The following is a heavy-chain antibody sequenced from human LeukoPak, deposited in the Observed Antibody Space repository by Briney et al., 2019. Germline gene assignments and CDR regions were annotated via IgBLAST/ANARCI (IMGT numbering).Heavy chain of an antibody. CDR2: IYYSGST. CDR3: ARHRYSSGWPDY. V-gene: IGHV4-59*08. Sequence: SETLSLTCTVSGGSISSYYWSWIRQPPGKGLEWIGYIYYSGSTNYNPSLKSRVTISVDTSKNQFSLKLSSVTAADTAAYYCARHRYSSGWPDYWGQGTLVTVSS. J-gene: IGHJ4*02. D-gene: IGHD6-19*01. CDR1: GGSISSYY.